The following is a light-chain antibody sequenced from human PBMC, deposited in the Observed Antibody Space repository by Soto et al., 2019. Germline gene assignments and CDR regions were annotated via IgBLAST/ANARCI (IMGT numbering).Light chain of an antibody. CDR3: GTWDSSLRLI. CDR1: ISNIENYY. J-gene: IGLJ2*01. V-gene: IGLV1-51*01. Sequence: QSALTQPPSVSAAPGQRVTISCSGSISNIENYYVSWYQQFPGAAPKLLIYDNNQRPSGIPDRFSGSKSGTSATLVITGLQTGDEADYYCGTWDSSLRLIFGGGTKVTVL. CDR2: DNN.